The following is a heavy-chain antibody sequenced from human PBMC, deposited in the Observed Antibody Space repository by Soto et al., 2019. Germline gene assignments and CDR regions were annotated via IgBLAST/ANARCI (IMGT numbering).Heavy chain of an antibody. CDR2: VRQDGSQK. CDR1: GFTFSSYW. V-gene: IGHV3-7*03. D-gene: IGHD5-12*01. CDR3: AKVDGNISERGYYFDS. J-gene: IGHJ4*02. Sequence: GGSLRLSCEASGFTFSSYWMSWVRQAPGKGLEWVANVRQDGSQKYLVDSVKGRFTISRDNAKNSMYLQMNSLRAEDTAVYHCAKVDGNISERGYYFDSWGQGTVVTVSS.